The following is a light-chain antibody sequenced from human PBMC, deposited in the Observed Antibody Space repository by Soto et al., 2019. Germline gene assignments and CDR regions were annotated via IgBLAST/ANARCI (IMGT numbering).Light chain of an antibody. V-gene: IGLV2-8*01. Sequence: QSALTQPPSASGSPGQSVTISCTGTSSDVGGYNYVSWYQQHPGKAPKLMIYEVSKRPSGVPDRFSGSKSDNTASLTVSGLQAEDEADYYCSSYAGSNNYVVFGGGTQLTV. CDR2: EVS. J-gene: IGLJ2*01. CDR3: SSYAGSNNYVV. CDR1: SSDVGGYNY.